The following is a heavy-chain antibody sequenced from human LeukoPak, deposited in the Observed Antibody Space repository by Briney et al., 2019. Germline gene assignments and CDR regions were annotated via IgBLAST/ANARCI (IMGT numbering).Heavy chain of an antibody. CDR3: ARIVGPTRVDL. V-gene: IGHV4-59*07. J-gene: IGHJ4*02. CDR1: GVSISSHY. CDR2: IYDSGST. Sequence: SDTLSLTCTVSGVSISSHYWSWIRQPPGKGLEWIGYIYDSGSTNYNPSLKSRVTISVDTSKNQFSLKLSSVTAADTAVYYCARIVGPTRVDLWGQGTLVTVSS. D-gene: IGHD1-26*01.